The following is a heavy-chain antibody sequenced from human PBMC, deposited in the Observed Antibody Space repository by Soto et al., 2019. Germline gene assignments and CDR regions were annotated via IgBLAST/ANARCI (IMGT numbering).Heavy chain of an antibody. D-gene: IGHD6-13*01. CDR1: GFTFSSYW. Sequence: EVQLVESGGGLVQPGGSLRLSCAASGFTFSSYWMHWVRQAPGKGLVWVSRINSDGSSTSYADSVKGRFTISRDNAKNMLYLQMNSLRAEDTAVYYCARTGHSSSWNWFDPWGQGTLVTVSS. CDR2: INSDGSST. V-gene: IGHV3-74*01. J-gene: IGHJ5*02. CDR3: ARTGHSSSWNWFDP.